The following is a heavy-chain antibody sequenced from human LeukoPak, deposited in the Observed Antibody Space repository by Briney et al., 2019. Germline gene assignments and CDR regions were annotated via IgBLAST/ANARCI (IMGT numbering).Heavy chain of an antibody. V-gene: IGHV3-21*04. D-gene: IGHD6-19*01. Sequence: PGGSLRLSCAASGFTFSSYSMNWVRQAPGKGLEWVSSISSSSSYVYYADSVKGRFTISRDNANNSLYLQMNSLRAEDTAVYYCARMSGIAVAAIWISYFDYWGQGTLVTVSS. CDR3: ARMSGIAVAAIWISYFDY. CDR1: GFTFSSYS. CDR2: ISSSSSYV. J-gene: IGHJ4*02.